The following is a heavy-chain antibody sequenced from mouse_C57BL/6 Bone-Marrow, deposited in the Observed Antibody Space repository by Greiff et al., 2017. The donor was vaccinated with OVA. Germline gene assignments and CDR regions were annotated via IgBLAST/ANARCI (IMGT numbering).Heavy chain of an antibody. Sequence: EVKLVESGGGLVQPGGSLSLSCAASGFTFTDYYMSWVRQPPGKALEWLGFIRNKANGYTTEYSASVKGRFTISRDNSQSILYLQMNALRAEDSATYYCARYPYGSSLYWYFDVWGTGTTVTVSS. D-gene: IGHD1-1*01. CDR3: ARYPYGSSLYWYFDV. J-gene: IGHJ1*03. CDR1: GFTFTDYY. V-gene: IGHV7-3*01. CDR2: IRNKANGYTT.